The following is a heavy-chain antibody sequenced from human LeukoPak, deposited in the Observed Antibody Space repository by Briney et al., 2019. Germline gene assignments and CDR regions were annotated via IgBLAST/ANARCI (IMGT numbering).Heavy chain of an antibody. CDR1: GYTFTSYD. CDR2: MNPNSGNT. D-gene: IGHD3-22*01. Sequence: GASVKVSCKASGYTFTSYDINWVRQATGQGLEWMGWMNPNSGNTGYAQKFQGRVTMTRNTSISTAYMELSSLRSEDTAVYYCARGHQYYYDSSGYYNYYYYYYMDVWGKGTTVTISS. V-gene: IGHV1-8*01. CDR3: ARGHQYYYDSSGYYNYYYYYYMDV. J-gene: IGHJ6*03.